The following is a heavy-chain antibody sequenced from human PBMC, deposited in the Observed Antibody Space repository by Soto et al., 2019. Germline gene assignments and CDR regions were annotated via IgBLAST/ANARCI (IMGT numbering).Heavy chain of an antibody. V-gene: IGHV1-69*01. CDR2: IIPISETT. D-gene: IGHD2-2*01. CDR1: GGTFSSYA. Sequence: QVQLVQSGAEVKKPGSSVKVCCKASGGTFSSYAISWVRQAPGQGLEWMGGIIPISETTNYAQKFQGRVTITADESKSTAYMALSSLRSEDTAVYYCARSQGSSTSLEIYYYYYYGMDVWGQGTTVTVSS. CDR3: ARSQGSSTSLEIYYYYYYGMDV. J-gene: IGHJ6*02.